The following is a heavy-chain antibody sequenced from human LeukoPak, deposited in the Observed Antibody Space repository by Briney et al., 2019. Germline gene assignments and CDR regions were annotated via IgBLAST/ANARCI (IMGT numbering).Heavy chain of an antibody. Sequence: TGGSLRLSCAASGLTFSSYGMHWVRQAPGKGLEWVAVIWYDGSNKYYADSVKGRFTISRDNSKNTLYLQMNSLRAEDTAVYYCARELTISNDYYYYGMDVWGQGTTVTVSS. CDR1: GLTFSSYG. J-gene: IGHJ6*02. CDR3: ARELTISNDYYYYGMDV. V-gene: IGHV3-33*01. D-gene: IGHD3-3*02. CDR2: IWYDGSNK.